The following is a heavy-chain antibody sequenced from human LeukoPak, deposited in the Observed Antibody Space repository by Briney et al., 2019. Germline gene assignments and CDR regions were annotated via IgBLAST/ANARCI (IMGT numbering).Heavy chain of an antibody. J-gene: IGHJ4*02. CDR1: GYTFSGFY. Sequence: ASVKVSCKASGYTFSGFYMHWVRQAPGQGLEWMGWINPNSGSTNYAQKLQGRVTMTTDTSTSTAYMELRSLRSDDTAVYYCARDQGDWAPPGDYWGQGTLVTVSS. CDR2: INPNSGST. CDR3: ARDQGDWAPPGDY. D-gene: IGHD2-21*02. V-gene: IGHV1-2*02.